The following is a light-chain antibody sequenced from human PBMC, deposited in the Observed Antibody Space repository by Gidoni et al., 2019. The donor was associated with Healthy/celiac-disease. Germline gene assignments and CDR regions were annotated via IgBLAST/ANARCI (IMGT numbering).Light chain of an antibody. V-gene: IGKV3-20*01. CDR3: QQYGSSPWT. CDR2: GAS. CDR1: QSVSSNS. J-gene: IGKJ1*01. Sequence: DIGLTQSPGTLSLSPWERATLSCRASQSVSSNSLVWYQQKPGQAPRLLIDGASSRATGIPDRMSGSRSGTDVTLTISRLEPEEFAVYYCQQYGSSPWTFGQGTKVEVK.